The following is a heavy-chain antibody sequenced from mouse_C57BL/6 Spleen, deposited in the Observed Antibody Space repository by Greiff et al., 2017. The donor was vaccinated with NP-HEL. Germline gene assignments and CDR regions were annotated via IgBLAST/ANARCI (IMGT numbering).Heavy chain of an antibody. V-gene: IGHV14-4*01. CDR3: TTRDGHEGWFAY. Sequence: EVQLQQSGAELVRPGASVKLSCTASGFNIKDDYMHWVKQRPEQGLEWIGWIDPENGDTEYASKFQGKATITADTSSNTAYLQLSSLTSEDTAVYYCTTRDGHEGWFAYWGQGTLVTVSA. J-gene: IGHJ3*01. CDR2: IDPENGDT. CDR1: GFNIKDDY. D-gene: IGHD2-2*01.